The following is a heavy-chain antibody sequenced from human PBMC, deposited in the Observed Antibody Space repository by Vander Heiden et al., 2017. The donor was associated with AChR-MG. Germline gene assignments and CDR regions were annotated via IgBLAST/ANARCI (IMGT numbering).Heavy chain of an antibody. J-gene: IGHJ6*02. D-gene: IGHD3-3*01. CDR3: ARDWSYDFWSGYYKSMDV. V-gene: IGHV1-69*01. CDR2: IIPILGTA. Sequence: QVQLVQSGAEVKKPGSSVKVSCKASGGTFSSYAISWVLQAPGQGLEWMGGIIPILGTANYAQKFQGRVTITADESTSTAYMELSSLRSEDTAVYYCARDWSYDFWSGYYKSMDVWGQGTTVTVSS. CDR1: GGTFSSYA.